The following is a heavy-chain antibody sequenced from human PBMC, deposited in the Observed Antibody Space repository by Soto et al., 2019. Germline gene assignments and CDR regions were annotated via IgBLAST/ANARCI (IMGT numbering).Heavy chain of an antibody. J-gene: IGHJ4*02. D-gene: IGHD3-22*01. CDR2: INPRGGST. CDR1: GYNSTSHY. V-gene: IGHV1-46*01. CDR3: ARGGGADYYDSSGALGY. Sequence: PAKVSCKAPGYNSTSHYMNRAGQSHGQRLEWMGIINPRGGSTSYAQKLQGRVTMTRDTSTSTVYMELRRLRSEDTAVYYCARGGGADYYDSSGALGYWGQGTLVSVSS.